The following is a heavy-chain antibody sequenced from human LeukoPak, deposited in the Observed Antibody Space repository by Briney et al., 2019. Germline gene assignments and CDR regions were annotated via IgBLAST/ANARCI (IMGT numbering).Heavy chain of an antibody. D-gene: IGHD2/OR15-2a*01. CDR1: GYTFTTYW. CDR3: ARHYLSNWFDP. CDR2: IYPGDSDT. J-gene: IGHJ5*02. V-gene: IGHV5-51*01. Sequence: GESLKISCKGSGYTFTTYWIGWVRQMPGKGLEWMGIIYPGDSDTRYSPSFQGQVTISADKSISTAYLQWSSLKASDTAMYYCARHYLSNWFDPWGQGTLVTVSS.